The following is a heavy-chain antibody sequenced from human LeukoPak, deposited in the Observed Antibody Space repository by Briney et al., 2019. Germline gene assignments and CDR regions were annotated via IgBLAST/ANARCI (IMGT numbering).Heavy chain of an antibody. Sequence: SETLSLICTVFGGSSSTYYWTWIRQPPGKGLEWIGYNHYTGSTNHNPSLKSRVTMSVDTSKNQFSLKLSSVTAADTAVYYCARGRSGGDWFDSWGQGTLVTVSS. V-gene: IGHV4-59*01. J-gene: IGHJ5*01. CDR2: NHYTGST. CDR1: GGSSSTYY. D-gene: IGHD3-10*01. CDR3: ARGRSGGDWFDS.